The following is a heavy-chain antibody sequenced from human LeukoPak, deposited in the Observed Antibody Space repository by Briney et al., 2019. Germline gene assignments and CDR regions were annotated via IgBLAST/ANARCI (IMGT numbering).Heavy chain of an antibody. CDR1: GGSISSSRSY. J-gene: IGHJ4*02. V-gene: IGHV4-39*07. D-gene: IGHD2-8*02. CDR3: ASLLVPGNFDY. Sequence: SETLSLTCTVSGGSISSSRSYWGWIRQPPGKGLEWIGSIYYNGNTYYSPSLKSRITISVDVSKNQFSLKVTSVTAADTAVYYCASLLVPGNFDYWGQGTLVTVSP. CDR2: IYYNGNT.